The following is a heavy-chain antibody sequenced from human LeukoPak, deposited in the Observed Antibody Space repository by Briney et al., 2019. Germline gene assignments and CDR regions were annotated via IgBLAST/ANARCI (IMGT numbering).Heavy chain of an antibody. CDR3: VEEAGSVAGRFDH. CDR2: IQYDGISK. CDR1: GLIFSNYG. D-gene: IGHD3-10*01. Sequence: GGSLRLSCAASGLIFSNYGMHWVRQAPGKGLEWVTFIQYDGISKYYADSVKGRFTISRDNSKNTLYFQMNSLRPEDTTVYYCVEEAGSVAGRFDHWGQGNMVTVSS. V-gene: IGHV3-30*02. J-gene: IGHJ4*02.